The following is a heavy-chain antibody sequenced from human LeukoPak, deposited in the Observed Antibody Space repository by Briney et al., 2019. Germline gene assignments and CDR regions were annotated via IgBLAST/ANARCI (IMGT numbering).Heavy chain of an antibody. CDR3: AREDPYSSGWSFDY. V-gene: IGHV3-48*02. CDR2: ISSSSSTI. Sequence: GGSLRLSCAASGFTFSSYSMNWVRQAPGKGLEWVSYISSSSSTIYYADSVKGRFTISRDNAKNSLYLQMSSLRDEDTAVYYCAREDPYSSGWSFDYWGQGTLVTVSS. J-gene: IGHJ4*02. CDR1: GFTFSSYS. D-gene: IGHD6-19*01.